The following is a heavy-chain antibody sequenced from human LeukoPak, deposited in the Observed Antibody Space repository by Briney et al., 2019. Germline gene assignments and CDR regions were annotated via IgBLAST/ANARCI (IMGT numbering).Heavy chain of an antibody. CDR3: ASMVGGAGDY. Sequence: SETLSLTCAVSGDSISSTNWWSWVRQPPAKGLEWIGEIYRSGSTNYNPSLKSRVTISVDKSKNQFSLNLSSVTTADTAVYYCASMVGGAGDYWGQGTLVTVSS. D-gene: IGHD3-10*01. V-gene: IGHV4-4*02. CDR1: GDSISSTNW. J-gene: IGHJ4*02. CDR2: IYRSGST.